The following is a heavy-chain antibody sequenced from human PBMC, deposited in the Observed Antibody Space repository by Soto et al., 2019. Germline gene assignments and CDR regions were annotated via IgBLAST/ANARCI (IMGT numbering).Heavy chain of an antibody. Sequence: GGSLRLSCAASGFTFSSYSMNWVRQAPGKGLEWVSYISSSSSTIYYADSVKGRFTISRDNAKNSLYLQMNSLRAEDTAVYYCARAKGSGSYYARHNHFDYWGQGTLVTVSS. CDR2: ISSSSSTI. D-gene: IGHD3-10*01. J-gene: IGHJ4*02. CDR3: ARAKGSGSYYARHNHFDY. CDR1: GFTFSSYS. V-gene: IGHV3-48*01.